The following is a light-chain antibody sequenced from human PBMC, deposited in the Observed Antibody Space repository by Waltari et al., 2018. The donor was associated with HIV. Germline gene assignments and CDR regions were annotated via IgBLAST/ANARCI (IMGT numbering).Light chain of an antibody. CDR3: QQSHSNPPT. J-gene: IGKJ1*01. Sequence: DIQMTQSPSSLSASVGDGVTITCRSSQSISSNLNWYQQKTGKAPKLLISEASIFQSGVPSRFSGSGSGTDFALTITTLQPEDIATYYCQQSHSNPPTFGQGTKVELK. V-gene: IGKV1-39*01. CDR1: QSISSN. CDR2: EAS.